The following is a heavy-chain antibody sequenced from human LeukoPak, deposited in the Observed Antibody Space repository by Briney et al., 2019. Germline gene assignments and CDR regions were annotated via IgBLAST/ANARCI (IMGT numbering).Heavy chain of an antibody. Sequence: ASVKVSCKASGYTFTSYGISWVRQAPGQGLEWMGWISAYNGNTNYAQKLQGRVNMTTDTSTNTAYMELRSLRSDDTAVYYCAKVMLSSGGYHFDYRGQGTLVTVSS. CDR2: ISAYNGNT. CDR3: AKVMLSSGGYHFDY. V-gene: IGHV1-18*01. J-gene: IGHJ4*02. D-gene: IGHD2-15*01. CDR1: GYTFTSYG.